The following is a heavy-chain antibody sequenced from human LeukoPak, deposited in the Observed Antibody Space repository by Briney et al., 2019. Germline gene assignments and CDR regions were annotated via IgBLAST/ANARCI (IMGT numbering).Heavy chain of an antibody. CDR2: ICFGRSPYT. D-gene: IGHD3-10*01. J-gene: IGHJ4*02. CDR1: GFSFSISF. Sequence: GGSLRLSCAASGFSFSISFMLCLPAAPGGGGEWVSSICFGRSPYTSYADSLKGRFTISRDNAKNSVCLQMNSLRPEDTAVYYCASYTLWYGDSWGQGTLVTVSS. CDR3: ASYTLWYGDS. V-gene: IGHV3-21*06.